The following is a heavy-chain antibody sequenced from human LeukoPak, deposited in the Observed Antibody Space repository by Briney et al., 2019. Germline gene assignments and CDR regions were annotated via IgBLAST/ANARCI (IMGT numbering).Heavy chain of an antibody. V-gene: IGHV3-9*01. Sequence: GGSLRLSCAASGFKFDDYSMHWVRQAPGKGLEWASGINWNSASIIYADSVKGRFTISRDNAKNSLYLQMNSLRVEDTALYYCAKRGPRTADQSVDFWGQGTLVTVSS. CDR2: INWNSASI. CDR3: AKRGPRTADQSVDF. D-gene: IGHD7-27*01. CDR1: GFKFDDYS. J-gene: IGHJ4*02.